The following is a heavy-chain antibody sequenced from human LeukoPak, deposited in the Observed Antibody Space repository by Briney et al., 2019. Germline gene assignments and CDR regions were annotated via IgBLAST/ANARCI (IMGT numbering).Heavy chain of an antibody. J-gene: IGHJ4*02. V-gene: IGHV3-23*01. Sequence: GGSLRLSCAASGFAFSTYAVSWVRQAPGKGLEWVSSISGSGSNTYYADSVKGQFTISRDSSKSTLYLQMNSLRAEDTAVYYCAKSLTVTTRIHSIDPRGQGTLVTVSS. D-gene: IGHD4-17*01. CDR1: GFAFSTYA. CDR3: AKSLTVTTRIHSIDP. CDR2: ISGSGSNT.